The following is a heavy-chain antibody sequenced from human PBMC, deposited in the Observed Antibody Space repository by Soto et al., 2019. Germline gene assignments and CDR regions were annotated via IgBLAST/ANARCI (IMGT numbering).Heavy chain of an antibody. D-gene: IGHD3-22*01. Sequence: GSLRLSCAASGFTFSSYAMSWVRQAPGKGLEWVSAISGSGGSTYYADSVKGRFTISRDNSKNTLYLQMNSLRAEDTAVYYCAKVHSHYYDSSGSDYWGQGTLVTVSS. CDR3: AKVHSHYYDSSGSDY. V-gene: IGHV3-23*01. CDR2: ISGSGGST. CDR1: GFTFSSYA. J-gene: IGHJ4*02.